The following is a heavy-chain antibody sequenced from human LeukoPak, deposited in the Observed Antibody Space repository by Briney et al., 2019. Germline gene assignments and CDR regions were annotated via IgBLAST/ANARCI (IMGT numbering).Heavy chain of an antibody. D-gene: IGHD3-22*01. CDR1: GFTFSSDG. Sequence: GRSLRLSCAASGFTFSSDGMHWVCQPPAKGLELVAVISYDGSNKYYADSVKGRFTISRDNSKNTLYLQMNSLRAEDTAAYYCAKDSSGYAFDYWGQGTLVTVSS. CDR3: AKDSSGYAFDY. CDR2: ISYDGSNK. V-gene: IGHV3-30*18. J-gene: IGHJ4*02.